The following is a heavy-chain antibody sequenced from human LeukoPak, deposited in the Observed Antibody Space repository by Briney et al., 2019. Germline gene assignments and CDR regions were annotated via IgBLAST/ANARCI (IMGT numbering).Heavy chain of an antibody. D-gene: IGHD6-13*01. CDR3: ARDLPERAEAGRHGLDY. Sequence: DSVKGRFTISRDNAKNSLYLQMNSLRADDTAVYYCARDLPERAEAGRHGLDYWGLGTQVTVSS. V-gene: IGHV3-7*01. J-gene: IGHJ4*02.